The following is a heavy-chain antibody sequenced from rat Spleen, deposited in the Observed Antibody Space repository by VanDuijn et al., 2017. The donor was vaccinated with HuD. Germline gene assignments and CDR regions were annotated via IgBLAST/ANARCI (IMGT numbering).Heavy chain of an antibody. CDR2: ISYDGSST. V-gene: IGHV5-7*01. J-gene: IGHJ2*01. CDR1: GFPFSDYN. CDR3: ATYGGFIDY. D-gene: IGHD1-11*01. Sequence: EVQLVESGGGLVQPGRSLKLSCAASGFPFSDYNMAWVRQAPKKGLEWVATISYDGSSTYYRDSVKGRFTISRDNAKSTLYLQMDSLRSEDTATYYCATYGGFIDYWGQGVVVTVSS.